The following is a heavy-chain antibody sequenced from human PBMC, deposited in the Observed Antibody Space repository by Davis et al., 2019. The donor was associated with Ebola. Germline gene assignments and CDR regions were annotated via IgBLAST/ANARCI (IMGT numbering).Heavy chain of an antibody. CDR2: ISANSDAT. Sequence: GESLKISCAASGFTFSTYAMTWVRQAPGKGLEWVSAISANSDATYYADSVKGRFTISRDNSKNTVSLVVSSLRAGDTAVYHCARLEAYGSGNFFDYWGQGTLVTVSS. CDR3: ARLEAYGSGNFFDY. J-gene: IGHJ4*02. CDR1: GFTFSTYA. D-gene: IGHD3-10*01. V-gene: IGHV3-23*01.